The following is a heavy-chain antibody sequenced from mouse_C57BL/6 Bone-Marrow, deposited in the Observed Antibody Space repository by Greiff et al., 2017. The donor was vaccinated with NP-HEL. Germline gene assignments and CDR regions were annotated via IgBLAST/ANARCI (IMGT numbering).Heavy chain of an antibody. CDR2: IDPSDSYT. Sequence: QVQLQQSGAELVMPGASVKLSCKASGYTFTSYWMHWVKQRPGQGLEWIGEIDPSDSYTNYNQKFKGKSTLTVDKSSSTAYMQLSSLTSEDSAVYYGARSILRYVYFDYWGQGTTLTVSS. CDR1: GYTFTSYW. CDR3: ARSILRYVYFDY. V-gene: IGHV1-69*01. D-gene: IGHD1-1*01. J-gene: IGHJ2*01.